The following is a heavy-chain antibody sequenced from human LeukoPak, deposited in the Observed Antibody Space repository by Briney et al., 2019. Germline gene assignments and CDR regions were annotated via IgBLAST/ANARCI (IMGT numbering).Heavy chain of an antibody. CDR2: IYYSGST. CDR3: ARDQSIAAAGTNAFDI. J-gene: IGHJ3*02. CDR1: GGSFSSYY. Sequence: PSETLSLTCAVYGGSFSSYYWSWIRQPPGKGLEWIGYIYYSGSTNYNPSLKSRVTISVDTSKNQFSLKLSSVTAADTAVYYCARDQSIAAAGTNAFDIWGQGTMVTVSS. D-gene: IGHD6-13*01. V-gene: IGHV4-59*01.